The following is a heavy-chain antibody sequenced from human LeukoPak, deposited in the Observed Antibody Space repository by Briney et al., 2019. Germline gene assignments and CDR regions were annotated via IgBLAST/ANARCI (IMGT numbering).Heavy chain of an antibody. Sequence: GASVKVSCKASGYTFNDYTMNWVRQAPGQGLEWMGWINTKTGNPTYAQGFTGRFVFSLDTSVSVAYLQINGLEADDTAMYYCARDHDFLSGHSRRDFDYWSQGTLVTVSS. CDR2: INTKTGNP. J-gene: IGHJ4*02. D-gene: IGHD3-3*01. CDR1: GYTFNDYT. CDR3: ARDHDFLSGHSRRDFDY. V-gene: IGHV7-4-1*04.